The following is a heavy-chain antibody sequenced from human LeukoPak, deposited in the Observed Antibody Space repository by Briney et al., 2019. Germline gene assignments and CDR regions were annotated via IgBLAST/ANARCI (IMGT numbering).Heavy chain of an antibody. CDR2: INHSGST. CDR1: GGSFSGYY. J-gene: IGHJ4*02. V-gene: IGHV4-34*01. CDR3: ASGGIVGAHDY. D-gene: IGHD1-26*01. Sequence: SGTLSLTCAVYGGSFSGYYWSWIRQPPGKGLEWIGEINHSGSTNYNPSLKSRVTISVDTSKNQFSLKLSSVTAADTAVYYCASGGIVGAHDYWGQGTLVTVSS.